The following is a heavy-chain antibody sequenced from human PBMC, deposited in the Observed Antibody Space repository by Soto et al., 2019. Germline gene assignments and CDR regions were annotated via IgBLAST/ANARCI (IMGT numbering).Heavy chain of an antibody. CDR2: IYPGDSDT. CDR1: GYSFISYW. J-gene: IGHJ4*02. CDR3: ARLGGWGHCSNTRCYTFDY. D-gene: IGHD2-2*02. Sequence: GESLKISCKGSGYSFISYWIGRVRQMPGKGLEGTGIIYPGDSDTRYSPSFQGQVTISADKSTNTTYLQWSSLQASDIAMYYCARLGGWGHCSNTRCYTFDYWGQGTPVTVSS. V-gene: IGHV5-51*01.